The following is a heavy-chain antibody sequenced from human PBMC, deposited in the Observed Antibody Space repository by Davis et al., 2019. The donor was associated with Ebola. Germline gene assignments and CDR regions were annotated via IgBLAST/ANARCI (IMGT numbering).Heavy chain of an antibody. Sequence: SETLSLTCAVSGGSISSSNWWSWVRQPPGKGLEWIGEIYHSGSTNYNPSLKSRVTISVDTSKNQFSLKLSSVTAADTAVYYCAKGSVTIFGVAPDYYGMDVWGKGTTVTVSS. D-gene: IGHD3-3*01. V-gene: IGHV4-4*02. CDR3: AKGSVTIFGVAPDYYGMDV. CDR1: GGSISSSNW. CDR2: IYHSGST. J-gene: IGHJ6*04.